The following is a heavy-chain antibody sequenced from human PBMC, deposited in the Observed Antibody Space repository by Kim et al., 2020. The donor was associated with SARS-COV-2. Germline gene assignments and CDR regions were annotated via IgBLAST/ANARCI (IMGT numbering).Heavy chain of an antibody. CDR2: INHSGST. CDR3: ARLKRITMVRGVSHFDY. J-gene: IGHJ4*02. D-gene: IGHD3-10*01. CDR1: GGSFSGYY. Sequence: SETLSLTCAVYGGSFSGYYWSWIRQPPGKGLEWIGEINHSGSTNYNPSLKSRVTISVDTSKNQFSLKLSSVTAADTAVYYCARLKRITMVRGVSHFDYWGQGTLVTVSS. V-gene: IGHV4-34*01.